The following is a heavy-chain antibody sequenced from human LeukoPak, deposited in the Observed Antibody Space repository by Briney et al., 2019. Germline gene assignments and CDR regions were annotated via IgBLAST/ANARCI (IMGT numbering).Heavy chain of an antibody. Sequence: GGSLRLSCAASGFTFSSYSMNWVRQAPGKGLEWVSSISSSSSYIYYADSVKGRFTISRDNAKNTLYLQMNSLRGEDTAVYHCARERSGSFDYWGQGTLVTVSS. V-gene: IGHV3-21*01. D-gene: IGHD3-10*01. J-gene: IGHJ4*02. CDR1: GFTFSSYS. CDR2: ISSSSSYI. CDR3: ARERSGSFDY.